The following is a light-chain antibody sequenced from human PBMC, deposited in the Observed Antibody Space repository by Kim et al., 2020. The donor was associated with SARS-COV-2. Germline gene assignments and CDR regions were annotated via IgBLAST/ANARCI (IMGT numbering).Light chain of an antibody. J-gene: IGLJ1*01. Sequence: QSALTQPASVSGSPGQSITISCTGTSSDVVGYNYVSWYQQHPGKAPKLMIYDVSNRPSGVSNRFSGSKSGNTASLTISGLQAEDEADYYCSSYTSSSTLYVFGAGTEVTVL. CDR3: SSYTSSSTLYV. V-gene: IGLV2-14*03. CDR2: DVS. CDR1: SSDVVGYNY.